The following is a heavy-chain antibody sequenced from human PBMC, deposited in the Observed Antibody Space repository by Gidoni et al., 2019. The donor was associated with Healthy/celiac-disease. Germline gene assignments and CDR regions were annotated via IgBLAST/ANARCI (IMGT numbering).Heavy chain of an antibody. J-gene: IGHJ4*02. CDR3: AKSSGWYLRYYFDY. D-gene: IGHD6-19*01. CDR2: ISWNSGSI. CDR1: GLPFDDYA. Sequence: EVQLVESGGGLVQPGRSLRLSVAASGLPFDDYAMHWVRQAPGKGLGLVSGISWNSGSIGYADSVKCRFTISRDNAKNSLYLQMNSLRAEDTALYYCAKSSGWYLRYYFDYWGQGTLVTVSS. V-gene: IGHV3-9*01.